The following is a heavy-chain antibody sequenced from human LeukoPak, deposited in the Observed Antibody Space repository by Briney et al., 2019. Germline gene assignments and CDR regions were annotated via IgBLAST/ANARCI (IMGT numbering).Heavy chain of an antibody. V-gene: IGHV4-59*01. D-gene: IGHD2-15*01. CDR3: ARCSGGSCEQGWFDP. CDR2: IYYSGST. CDR1: GGSISSYY. Sequence: SETLSLTCTVSGGSISSYYWSWIRQPPGKGLEWIGYIYYSGSTNYNPSLESRVTISVDTSKNQFSLKLSSVTAADTAVYYCARCSGGSCEQGWFDPWGQGTLVTVSS. J-gene: IGHJ5*02.